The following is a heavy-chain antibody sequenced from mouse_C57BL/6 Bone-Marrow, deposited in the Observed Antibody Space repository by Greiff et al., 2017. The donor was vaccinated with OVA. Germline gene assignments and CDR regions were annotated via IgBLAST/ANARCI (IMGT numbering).Heavy chain of an antibody. V-gene: IGHV1-19*01. J-gene: IGHJ3*01. CDR2: INPYNGGT. Sequence: EVQLQQSGPVLVKPGASVKMSCKASGYTFTDYYMNWVKQSHGKSLEWIGVINPYNGGTSYNQKFKGKATLTVDKSSSTAYMELSSLTSEDSAVYYCAREKGDGSSEGIAYWGQGTLVTVSA. CDR3: AREKGDGSSEGIAY. CDR1: GYTFTDYY. D-gene: IGHD1-1*02.